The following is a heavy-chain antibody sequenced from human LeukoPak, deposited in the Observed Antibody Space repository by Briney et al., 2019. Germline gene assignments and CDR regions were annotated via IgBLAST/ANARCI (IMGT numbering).Heavy chain of an antibody. CDR3: ARDIYDILTGYDYYYYYMDV. Sequence: GSLKLSCAASGFTFSSYGMHWVRQAPGKGLEWVAFIRYDGSNKYYADSVKGRFTISRDNAKNSLYLQMNTLRAEDTAVYYCARDIYDILTGYDYYYYYMDVWGKGTTVTVSS. D-gene: IGHD3-9*01. J-gene: IGHJ6*03. V-gene: IGHV3-30*02. CDR2: IRYDGSNK. CDR1: GFTFSSYG.